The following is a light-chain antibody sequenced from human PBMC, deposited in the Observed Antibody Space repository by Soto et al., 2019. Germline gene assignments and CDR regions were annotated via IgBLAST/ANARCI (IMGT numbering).Light chain of an antibody. CDR3: CSYAGTYSSFV. Sequence: SALTQPRSVSGYPGQPVTISCTGTSSDVGGYNYVSWYQEHPGRATELMIYDVSIRPSGVPDRFSGSKSGNTASLTISGLLAEDAADYYCCSYAGTYSSFVFGSGAKVTVL. J-gene: IGLJ1*01. CDR2: DVS. CDR1: SSDVGGYNY. V-gene: IGLV2-11*01.